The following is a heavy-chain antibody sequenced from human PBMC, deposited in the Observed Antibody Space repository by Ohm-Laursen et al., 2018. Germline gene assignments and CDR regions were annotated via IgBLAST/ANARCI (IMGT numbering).Heavy chain of an antibody. V-gene: IGHV3-23*01. D-gene: IGHD3-22*01. CDR1: GFTFSSYA. J-gene: IGHJ4*02. Sequence: GSLRLSCSAFGFTFSSYAMSWVRQAPGKGLEWVSAISGSGGSTYYADSVKGRFTISRDNSKNTLYLQMNSLRAEDTAVYYCAKEGVYYYDSSATTYYFDYWGQGTLVTVSS. CDR2: ISGSGGST. CDR3: AKEGVYYYDSSATTYYFDY.